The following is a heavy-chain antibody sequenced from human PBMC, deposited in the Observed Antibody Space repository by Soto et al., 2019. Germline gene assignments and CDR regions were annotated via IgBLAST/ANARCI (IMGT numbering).Heavy chain of an antibody. CDR2: IYYSGSA. CDR1: GGSIRSGAYY. Sequence: TFCLSSIVSGGSIRSGAYYWSWIRQQQGKGREWIGYIYYSGSAYYNPSLKSRVTMSVDTSKNQFSLKLSSVTAADTSIYFFAGAVSCNLHYFDSLGQCSLVT. V-gene: IGHV4-31*03. CDR3: AGAVSCNLHYFDS. D-gene: IGHD2-2*01. J-gene: IGHJ4*02.